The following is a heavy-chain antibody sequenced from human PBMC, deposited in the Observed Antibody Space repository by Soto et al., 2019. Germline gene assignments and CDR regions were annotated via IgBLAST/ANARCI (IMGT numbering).Heavy chain of an antibody. D-gene: IGHD3-22*01. V-gene: IGHV1-69*01. CDR3: ARSLDSSGYYNY. Sequence: QVQLVQSGAEVKKPGSSVKVSSQASGGAFSTYAISWVRQAPGQGLEWMGGIIPIFGTANYAQKFQGRVTITADESTSTFYMELSSLRSEDTAVYYCARSLDSSGYYNYWGQGTLVTVSS. CDR2: IIPIFGTA. CDR1: GGAFSTYA. J-gene: IGHJ4*02.